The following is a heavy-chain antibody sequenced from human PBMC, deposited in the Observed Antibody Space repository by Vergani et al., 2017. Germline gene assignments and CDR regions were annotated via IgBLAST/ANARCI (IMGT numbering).Heavy chain of an antibody. Sequence: QVQLVQSGAEVKKPGSSVKVSCKASGGTFSSYTISWVRQAPGQGLEWMGRIIPILGIANYAQKLQGRVTITADKSTSTAYMELSSLRSEDTAVYNCARAQSITMVRGVVYGMDVWGQGTTVTVSS. D-gene: IGHD3-10*01. V-gene: IGHV1-69*02. CDR2: IIPILGIA. J-gene: IGHJ6*02. CDR1: GGTFSSYT. CDR3: ARAQSITMVRGVVYGMDV.